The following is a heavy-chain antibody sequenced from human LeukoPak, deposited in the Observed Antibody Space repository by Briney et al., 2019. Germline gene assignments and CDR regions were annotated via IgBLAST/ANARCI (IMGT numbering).Heavy chain of an antibody. D-gene: IGHD1-26*01. CDR2: IIPILGIA. CDR3: ARVTEVSPRSTARFDP. J-gene: IGHJ5*02. CDR1: GGTFSSYA. V-gene: IGHV1-69*04. Sequence: SVKVSCKASGGTFSSYAISWVRQAPGQGVEWMARIIPILGIANYAQKFQGRVTITADKSTSTAYMELSSLRSEDTAVYYCARVTEVSPRSTARFDPWGQGTLVTVSS.